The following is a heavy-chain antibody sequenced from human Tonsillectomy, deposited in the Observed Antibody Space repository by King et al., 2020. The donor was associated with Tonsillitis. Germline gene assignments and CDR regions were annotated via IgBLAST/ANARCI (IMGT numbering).Heavy chain of an antibody. CDR3: ARDRDYDSSGYFYIGDY. V-gene: IGHV1-69*01. CDR2: INPIFGTA. D-gene: IGHD3-22*01. Sequence: QLVQSGAEVKKPGSSVKVSCKASGGTFRSYGITWVRQAPGQGLEWMGEINPIFGTANYAQKFQGRVTITADESTSTAYMELSSLRSEDTAVYYCARDRDYDSSGYFYIGDYWGQGTLVTVSS. J-gene: IGHJ4*02. CDR1: GGTFRSYG.